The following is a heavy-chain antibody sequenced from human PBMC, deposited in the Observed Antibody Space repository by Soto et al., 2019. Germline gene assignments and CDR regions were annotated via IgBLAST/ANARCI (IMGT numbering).Heavy chain of an antibody. CDR1: GYTFTSYY. V-gene: IGHV1-46*01. CDR2: INPSGGST. D-gene: IGHD3-3*01. Sequence: GASVKVSCKASGYTFTSYYMHWVRQAPGQGLEWMGIINPSGGSTSYAQKFQGRVTMTRDTSTSTVYMELSSLRSEDTAVYYCARSIFGVVIIPHFDYWGQGTLVTVSS. J-gene: IGHJ4*02. CDR3: ARSIFGVVIIPHFDY.